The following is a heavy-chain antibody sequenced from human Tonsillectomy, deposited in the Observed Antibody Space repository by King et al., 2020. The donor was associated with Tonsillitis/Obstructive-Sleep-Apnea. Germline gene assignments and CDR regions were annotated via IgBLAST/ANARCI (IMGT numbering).Heavy chain of an antibody. V-gene: IGHV3-23*04. Sequence: VQLVESGGGLVQPGGSLRLSCVASGFTFSNYGMNWVRQAPGKGLEWVSGISGSGDSTYYADSVKGRFTISRDDSKNTLFLQMNSLRVEDTAVYYCAKSLYAAADYHFDYWGQGTLVTVSS. D-gene: IGHD6-13*01. CDR2: ISGSGDST. J-gene: IGHJ4*02. CDR3: AKSLYAAADYHFDY. CDR1: GFTFSNYG.